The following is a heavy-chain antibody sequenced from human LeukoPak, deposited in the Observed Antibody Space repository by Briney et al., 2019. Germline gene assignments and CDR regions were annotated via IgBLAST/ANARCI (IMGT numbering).Heavy chain of an antibody. Sequence: GESLKISCKGSGYTFTSYGISWVRQATGQGLEWMGWMNPNSGNTGYAQKFQGRVTITRNISISTAYMELSSLRSEDTAVYYCAIPPLSGTGSSRPLAGMDVWGQGTTVTVSS. CDR3: AIPPLSGTGSSRPLAGMDV. CDR1: GYTFTSYG. D-gene: IGHD3-10*01. V-gene: IGHV1-8*03. J-gene: IGHJ6*02. CDR2: MNPNSGNT.